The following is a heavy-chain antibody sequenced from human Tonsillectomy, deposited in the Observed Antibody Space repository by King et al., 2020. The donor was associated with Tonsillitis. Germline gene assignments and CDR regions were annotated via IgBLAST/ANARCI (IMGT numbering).Heavy chain of an antibody. CDR2: ISAYNGNT. J-gene: IGHJ4*02. D-gene: IGHD3-10*01. V-gene: IGHV1-18*04. Sequence: VQLVESGAEVKKPGASVKVSCQASGYTFTTYGISWVRQAPGQGLEWMGWISAYNGNTNYAQKLQGRVTMTTDTSTSTDYMELRSLRSDDTAVYYCARVAPRRFGELLEGHWGQGTLVTVSS. CDR3: ARVAPRRFGELLEGH. CDR1: GYTFTTYG.